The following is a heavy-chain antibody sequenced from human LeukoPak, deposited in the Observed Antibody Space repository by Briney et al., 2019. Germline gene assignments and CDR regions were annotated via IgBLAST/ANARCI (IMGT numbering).Heavy chain of an antibody. CDR2: INHSGST. CDR1: GGSFSGYY. D-gene: IGHD2-21*02. CDR3: ACSRGRGDFDI. J-gene: IGHJ3*02. V-gene: IGHV4-34*01. Sequence: TSETLSLTCAVYGGSFSGYYWSWIRQPPGKGLEWIGEINHSGSTNYNPSLKSRVTISVDTSKNQFSLKLSSVTAADTAVYYCACSRGRGDFDIWGQGTMVTVSS.